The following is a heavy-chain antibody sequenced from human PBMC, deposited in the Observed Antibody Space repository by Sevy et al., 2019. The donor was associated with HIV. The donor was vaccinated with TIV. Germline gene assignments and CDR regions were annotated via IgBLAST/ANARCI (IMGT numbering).Heavy chain of an antibody. CDR1: GGSFSGYY. J-gene: IGHJ4*02. D-gene: IGHD1-26*01. CDR2: INHRGSA. CDR3: ARAGAYSGSFFDY. V-gene: IGHV4-34*01. Sequence: SETLSLTCAVYGGSFSGYYWNWIRQPPGKGLEWIGEINHRGSAKYNPSLKSPVTISVDRSKNQFSLKLNSVTAADTAVYYCARAGAYSGSFFDYWGQGTLVTVSS.